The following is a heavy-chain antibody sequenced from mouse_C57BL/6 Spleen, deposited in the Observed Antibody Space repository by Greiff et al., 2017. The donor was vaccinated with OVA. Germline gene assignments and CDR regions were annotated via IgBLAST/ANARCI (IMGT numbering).Heavy chain of an antibody. CDR3: ARSNYGSSYGAMDY. J-gene: IGHJ4*01. V-gene: IGHV1-69*01. D-gene: IGHD1-1*01. CDR2: IDPSDSYP. CDR1: GYTFTSYW. Sequence: QVQLQQPGAELVMPGASVKLSCKASGYTFTSYWMHWVKQRPGQGLEWIGEIDPSDSYPNYNQKFKGKSTLTVDKSSSTAYMQLSSLTSEDSAVYYCARSNYGSSYGAMDYWGQGTSVTVSS.